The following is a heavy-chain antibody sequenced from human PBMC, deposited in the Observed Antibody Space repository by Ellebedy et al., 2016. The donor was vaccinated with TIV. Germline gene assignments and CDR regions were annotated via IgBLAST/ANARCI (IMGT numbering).Heavy chain of an antibody. CDR1: GGSISSYY. CDR2: IYYSGST. V-gene: IGHV4-59*06. Sequence: MPSETLSLTCTVSGGSISSYYWSWIRQPPGKGLEWIGYIYYSGSTYYNPSLKSRVTISVDTSKNQFSLKLSSVTAADTAVYYCARELVDTAMAFDYWGQGTLVTVSS. D-gene: IGHD5-18*01. J-gene: IGHJ4*02. CDR3: ARELVDTAMAFDY.